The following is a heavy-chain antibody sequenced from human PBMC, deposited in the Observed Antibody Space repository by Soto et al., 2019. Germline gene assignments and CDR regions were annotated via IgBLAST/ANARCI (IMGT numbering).Heavy chain of an antibody. J-gene: IGHJ6*02. CDR2: IYYSGCT. Sequence: QVQLQESGPGLVKPSEPLSLTCTVSGGAVSSSSYYWSWIRQPPGKGLEWIGDIYYSGCTKYSPALKSRVTSSVDSSKYQFSLKLNSVTAADTAVYYCARGYCISTSCYAGDYGMDVWGQGTTVTVSS. D-gene: IGHD2-2*01. CDR3: ARGYCISTSCYAGDYGMDV. V-gene: IGHV4-61*01. CDR1: GGAVSSSSYY.